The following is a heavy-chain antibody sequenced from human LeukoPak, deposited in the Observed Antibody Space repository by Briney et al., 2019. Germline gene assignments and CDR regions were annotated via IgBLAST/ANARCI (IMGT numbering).Heavy chain of an antibody. CDR3: ARDWLGSGSEFDY. Sequence: SETLSLTCAVYGGSFSGYYWSWIRQPPGKGLEWIGEINHSGSTNYNPSLKSRVTMSVDTSKNQFSLKLSSVTAADTAVYYCARDWLGSGSEFDYWGQGTLVTVSS. CDR2: INHSGST. CDR1: GGSFSGYY. J-gene: IGHJ4*02. V-gene: IGHV4-34*01. D-gene: IGHD3-10*01.